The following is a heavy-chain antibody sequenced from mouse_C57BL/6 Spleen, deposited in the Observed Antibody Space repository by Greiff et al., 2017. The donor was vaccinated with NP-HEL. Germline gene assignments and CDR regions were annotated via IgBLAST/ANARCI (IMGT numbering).Heavy chain of an antibody. CDR3: ARSGYSTPYYFDY. Sequence: QVQLQQPGAELVRPGSSVKLSCKASGYTFTSYWMDWVKQRPGQGLEWIGDIYPSDSETHYNQKFKDKATLTVDKSSSTAYMQLSSLTSEDSAVYYCARSGYSTPYYFDYWGQGTTLTVSS. D-gene: IGHD2-5*01. V-gene: IGHV1-61*01. CDR2: IYPSDSET. CDR1: GYTFTSYW. J-gene: IGHJ2*01.